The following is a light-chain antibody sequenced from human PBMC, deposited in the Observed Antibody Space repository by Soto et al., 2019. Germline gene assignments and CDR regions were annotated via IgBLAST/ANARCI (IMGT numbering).Light chain of an antibody. V-gene: IGKV1-33*01. J-gene: IGKJ5*01. Sequence: DIQMTLSPSSLSASVGDRVTITCQALQDISNYLNWYQQKPGKAPRPLIFDAFSLETGVPSRFSGSGSGTDFTFTISSLQPEDIATYYCQQYENLPITFGQGTRLEIK. CDR2: DAF. CDR1: QDISNY. CDR3: QQYENLPIT.